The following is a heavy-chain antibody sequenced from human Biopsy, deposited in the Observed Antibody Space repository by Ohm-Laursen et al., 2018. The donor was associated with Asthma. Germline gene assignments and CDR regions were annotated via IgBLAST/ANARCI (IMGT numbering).Heavy chain of an antibody. D-gene: IGHD4-17*01. V-gene: IGHV3-30*18. CDR3: AKGHGDYVSPYFQH. CDR1: GFTFSSYG. J-gene: IGHJ1*01. Sequence: SLRLSCAASGFTFSSYGMHWVRQAPGKGLEWVAVMSFDGRQTYYADSVKGRFTISRDNSKNTLYLQMNSLRAEDTAVYYCAKGHGDYVSPYFQHWGQGTLVTVSS. CDR2: MSFDGRQT.